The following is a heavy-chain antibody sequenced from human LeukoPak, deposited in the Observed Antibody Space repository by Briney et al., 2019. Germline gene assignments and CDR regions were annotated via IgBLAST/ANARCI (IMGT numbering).Heavy chain of an antibody. V-gene: IGHV4-59*08. J-gene: IGHJ6*02. D-gene: IGHD5-12*01. CDR2: IYYSGST. Sequence: PSETLSLTCTVSGGSISSYYWSWIRQPPGKGLEWIGYIYYSGSTNYNPSLKSRVTISVDTSKNQFSLKLSSVTAADTAVYYCARLDSGYDQGRRYYYGMDVWGQGTTVTVSS. CDR1: GGSISSYY. CDR3: ARLDSGYDQGRRYYYGMDV.